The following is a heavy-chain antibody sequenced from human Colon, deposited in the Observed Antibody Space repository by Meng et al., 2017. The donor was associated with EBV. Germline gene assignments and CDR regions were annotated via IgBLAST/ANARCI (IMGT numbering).Heavy chain of an antibody. CDR2: ISSASSYI. V-gene: IGHV3-21*02. Sequence: QLAESGGGLVKPGGSLRLSCAVSGFTFSSYNMNWVRQAPGKGLEWVSSISSASSYIYYADSVKGRFTISRDNAKNSVYLQMNSLRAEDTAVYYCARVLGASYTHPYDYWGQGTLVTVSS. CDR3: ARVLGASYTHPYDY. CDR1: GFTFSSYN. J-gene: IGHJ4*02. D-gene: IGHD1-26*01.